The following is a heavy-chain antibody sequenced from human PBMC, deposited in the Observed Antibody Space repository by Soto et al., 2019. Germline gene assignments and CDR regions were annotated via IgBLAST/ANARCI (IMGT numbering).Heavy chain of an antibody. D-gene: IGHD3-22*01. Sequence: GASLKISCQGSGYSFTNYWIGWVRQMPGEGLEWMGIIYPHDSSTKYSPSFQGQVTISADKSINTAYLQWGSPRASDTAIYYCARQTNVLYSDKIGYFRHFDYWGSGTLVTVSS. CDR1: GYSFTNYW. CDR2: IYPHDSST. CDR3: ARQTNVLYSDKIGYFRHFDY. V-gene: IGHV5-51*01. J-gene: IGHJ4*02.